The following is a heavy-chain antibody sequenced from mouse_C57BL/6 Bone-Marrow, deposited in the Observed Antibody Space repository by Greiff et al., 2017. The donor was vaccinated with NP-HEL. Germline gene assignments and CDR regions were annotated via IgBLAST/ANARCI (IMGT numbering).Heavy chain of an antibody. CDR2: IDTENGDT. V-gene: IGHV14-4*01. Sequence: VQLQQSGAELVRPGASVKLSCTASGFNIKDDYMHWVKQRPEQGLEWIGWIDTENGDTEYAYDFQGKATITADTPSNTSYLQLSSLTSEDTAVYYCTLWYFDVWGTGTTVTVSS. CDR1: GFNIKDDY. J-gene: IGHJ1*03. CDR3: TLWYFDV.